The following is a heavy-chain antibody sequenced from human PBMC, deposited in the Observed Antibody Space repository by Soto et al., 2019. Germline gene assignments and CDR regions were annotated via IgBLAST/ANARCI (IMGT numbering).Heavy chain of an antibody. CDR3: ARNLDYYDSSGYSFGFDY. CDR1: GGSISSSSYY. J-gene: IGHJ4*02. D-gene: IGHD3-22*01. Sequence: KASETLSLTCTVSGGSISSSSYYWGWIRQPPGKGLEWIGSIYYSGSTYYNPSLKSRVTISVDRSKNQFSLKLSSVTAADTAVYYCARNLDYYDSSGYSFGFDYWGQGTLVTVSS. CDR2: IYYSGST. V-gene: IGHV4-39*07.